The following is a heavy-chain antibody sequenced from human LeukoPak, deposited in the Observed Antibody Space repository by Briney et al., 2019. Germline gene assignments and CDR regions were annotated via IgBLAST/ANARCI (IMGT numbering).Heavy chain of an antibody. J-gene: IGHJ6*03. V-gene: IGHV6-1*01. Sequence: SQTLSLTCAISGDSVSSNSAAWSWIRQSPSRGLEWLGRTYYRSKWYNDYAVSVKSRITINPDTSKNQFSLQLNSVTPEDTAVYYCARDRPREHNWGQPEDYYYYMDVWGKGTTVTVSS. CDR1: GDSVSSNSAA. CDR2: TYYRSKWYN. D-gene: IGHD7-27*01. CDR3: ARDRPREHNWGQPEDYYYYMDV.